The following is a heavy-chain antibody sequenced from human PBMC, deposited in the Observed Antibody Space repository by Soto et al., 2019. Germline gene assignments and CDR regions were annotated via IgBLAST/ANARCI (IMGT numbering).Heavy chain of an antibody. V-gene: IGHV4-4*02. CDR1: SGSISSSNW. CDR2: IYHSGST. D-gene: IGHD3-10*01. CDR3: ARDSYRELAYMDV. Sequence: SETLSLTCAVSSGSISSSNWWSWVRQPPGKGLEWIGEIYHSGSTNYNPSLKSRVTISVDKSKNQFSLKLSSVTAADTAVYYCARDSYRELAYMDVWGKGTTVTVSS. J-gene: IGHJ6*03.